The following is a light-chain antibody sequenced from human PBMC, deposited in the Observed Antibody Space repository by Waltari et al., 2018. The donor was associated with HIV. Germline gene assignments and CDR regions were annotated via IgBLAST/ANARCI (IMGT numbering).Light chain of an antibody. CDR1: SSNIGSNN. V-gene: IGLV1-44*01. CDR3: STCEVSLNGYWV. CDR2: SNN. J-gene: IGLJ3*02. Sequence: QSVLTQPPSASGTPGQRVTISCSGSSSNIGSNNVNWYQQVPGTAPKLLIYSNNHRPAGVPDRCSGSKSGTSASLAISGLQSEDEADYYCSTCEVSLNGYWVFGGGTKLTVL.